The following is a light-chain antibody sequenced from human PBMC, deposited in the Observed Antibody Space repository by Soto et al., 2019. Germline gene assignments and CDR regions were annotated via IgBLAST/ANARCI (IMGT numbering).Light chain of an antibody. CDR3: QQYNNWHLT. CDR2: GAS. Sequence: EIVMTQSPATLSVSPGERATLSCRASQSVSSNLAWYQHKPGQAPRLLIYGASNRATGIPARFSGNGSGTEFTLTISSLQSEDFAVYYCQQYNNWHLTFGGGTKVEIK. CDR1: QSVSSN. V-gene: IGKV3-15*01. J-gene: IGKJ4*01.